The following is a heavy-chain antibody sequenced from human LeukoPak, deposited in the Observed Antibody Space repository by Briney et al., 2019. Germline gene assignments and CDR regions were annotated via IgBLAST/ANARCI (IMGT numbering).Heavy chain of an antibody. CDR2: INPSGGST. J-gene: IGHJ4*02. V-gene: IGHV1-46*01. D-gene: IGHD5-24*01. Sequence: GASVKVSCKASGYTFTSYYMHWVRQAPGQGLEWMGIINPSGGSTSYAQKFQGRVTMTRDTSTSTVYMELSSQRSEDTAVYYCARDSRGATYFDYWGQGTLVTVSS. CDR3: ARDSRGATYFDY. CDR1: GYTFTSYY.